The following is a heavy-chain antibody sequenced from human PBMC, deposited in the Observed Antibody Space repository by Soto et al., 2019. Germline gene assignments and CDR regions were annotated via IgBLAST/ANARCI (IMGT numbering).Heavy chain of an antibody. V-gene: IGHV3-33*01. Sequence: GGSLRLSCAASGFTFSSYGMHWVRQAPGKGLEWVAVIWYDGSNKYYADSVKGRFTISRDNSKNTLYLQMNSLRAEDTAVYYCARDQGVPAAIGIDYWGQGTLVTVSS. CDR2: IWYDGSNK. CDR1: GFTFSSYG. CDR3: ARDQGVPAAIGIDY. D-gene: IGHD2-2*02. J-gene: IGHJ4*02.